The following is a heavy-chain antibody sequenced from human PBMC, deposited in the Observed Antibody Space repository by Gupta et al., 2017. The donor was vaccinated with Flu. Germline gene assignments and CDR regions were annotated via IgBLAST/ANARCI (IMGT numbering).Heavy chain of an antibody. CDR2: INPDKCAT. J-gene: IGHJ6*02. CDR3: ARDRYNWIDRDGPYYYGMDV. Sequence: QVQLVQSGAEVKKPGASVKVACKAAGYTFPGHYVHWVRQAPGQGLEWRGWINPDKCATNFAQKFQGRFTMTTDTSISTAFMDLNKLPTDDTAVYYCARDRYNWIDRDGPYYYGMDVWGQGTTVTVSS. D-gene: IGHD1-1*01. V-gene: IGHV1-2*02. CDR1: GYTFPGHY.